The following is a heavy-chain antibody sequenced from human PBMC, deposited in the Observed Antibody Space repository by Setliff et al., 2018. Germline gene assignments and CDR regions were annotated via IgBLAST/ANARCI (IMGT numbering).Heavy chain of an antibody. J-gene: IGHJ4*02. D-gene: IGHD5-18*01. Sequence: SETLSLTCIVSGGSINSYYWNWIRQPPGKGLEWIGYIYYSGNSNYDTNYNPSLKSRVTISLDRSKNQFSLKLSSMTAADTAMYYCAKRGDTRTFDYWGQGTLVTVSS. V-gene: IGHV4-59*08. CDR1: GGSINSYY. CDR2: IYYSGNSNYDT. CDR3: AKRGDTRTFDY.